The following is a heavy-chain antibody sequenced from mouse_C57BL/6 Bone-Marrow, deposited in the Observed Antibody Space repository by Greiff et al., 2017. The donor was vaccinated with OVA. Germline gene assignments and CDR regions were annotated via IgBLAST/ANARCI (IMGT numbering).Heavy chain of an antibody. D-gene: IGHD2-4*01. J-gene: IGHJ1*03. CDR2: IYPSDSET. Sequence: VQLQQPGAELVRPGSSVKLSCKASGYTFTSYWMDWVKQRPGQGLEWIGNIYPSDSETHYNQKFKDKATLTVDKSSSTAYMQLISLTSEDSAVYYCARGDYDYPYWYFDVWGTGTTVTVSS. V-gene: IGHV1-61*01. CDR1: GYTFTSYW. CDR3: ARGDYDYPYWYFDV.